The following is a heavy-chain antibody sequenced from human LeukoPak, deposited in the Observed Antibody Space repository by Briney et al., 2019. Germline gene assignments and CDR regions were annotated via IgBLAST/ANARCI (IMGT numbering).Heavy chain of an antibody. Sequence: SETLSLTCAVSGGSISSSNWWIWIRQPPGKGLEWIGEIYHTGSTNYNPSLKSRVTISVDKSKNQFSLKLSSVTAADTAMYYCARGARYSGYDYGGLDYWGQGTLVTVSS. CDR1: GGSISSSNW. V-gene: IGHV4-4*02. D-gene: IGHD5-12*01. CDR3: ARGARYSGYDYGGLDY. J-gene: IGHJ4*02. CDR2: IYHTGST.